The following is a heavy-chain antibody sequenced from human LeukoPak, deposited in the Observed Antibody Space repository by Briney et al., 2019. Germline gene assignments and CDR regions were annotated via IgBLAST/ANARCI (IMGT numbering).Heavy chain of an antibody. CDR3: ARDGVIAARHYYYMDV. J-gene: IGHJ6*03. CDR2: IYYSGST. Sequence: SETLSLTCTVSGGSISSSSYYWGRIRQPPGKGLEWIGSIYYSGSTYYNPSRKSRVTISVDTPKNQFSLKLSSVTAADTAVYYCARDGVIAARHYYYMDVWGKGTTVTVSS. D-gene: IGHD6-6*01. CDR1: GGSISSSSYY. V-gene: IGHV4-39*07.